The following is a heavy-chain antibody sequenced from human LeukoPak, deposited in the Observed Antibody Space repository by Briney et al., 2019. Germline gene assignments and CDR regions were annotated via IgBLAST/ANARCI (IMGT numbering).Heavy chain of an antibody. Sequence: PGRSLRLSCAASGFTFSNYGMHWVRQAPGKGLEWLAAIFYDGSNKYYADTVKGRFTIPRDNSKKTLYLQVNSLTAEDTAVYYCARDQALYFSYGDYGGQGTLVTVSS. CDR2: IFYDGSNK. D-gene: IGHD2/OR15-2a*01. V-gene: IGHV3-33*01. CDR1: GFTFSNYG. J-gene: IGHJ4*02. CDR3: ARDQALYFSYGDY.